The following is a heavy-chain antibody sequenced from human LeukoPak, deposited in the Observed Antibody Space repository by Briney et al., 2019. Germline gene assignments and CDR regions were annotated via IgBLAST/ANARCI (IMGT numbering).Heavy chain of an antibody. CDR1: GYSISSGYY. V-gene: IGHV4-38-2*02. Sequence: SETLSLTCTVSGYSISSGYYWGWIRQPPGKGLEWIGSIYHSGSTYYNPSLKSRVTISVDTSKNQFSPKLSSVTAADTAVYYCARAPRLYVVDYWGQGTLVTVSS. CDR2: IYHSGST. CDR3: ARAPRLYVVDY. J-gene: IGHJ4*02. D-gene: IGHD2-15*01.